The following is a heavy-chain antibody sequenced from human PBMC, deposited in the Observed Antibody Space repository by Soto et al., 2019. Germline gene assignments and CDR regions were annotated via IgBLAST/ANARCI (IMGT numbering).Heavy chain of an antibody. CDR1: GGSISSSSYY. CDR3: ARQVKSEYSSSWYVSWFDP. J-gene: IGHJ5*02. CDR2: IYYSGST. D-gene: IGHD6-13*01. V-gene: IGHV4-39*01. Sequence: SETLSLTCTVSGGSISSSSYYWRWIRQPPGKGLEWIGSIYYSGSTYYNPSLKSRVTISVDTSKNQFSLKLSSVTAADTAVYYCARQVKSEYSSSWYVSWFDPWGQGTLVTVSS.